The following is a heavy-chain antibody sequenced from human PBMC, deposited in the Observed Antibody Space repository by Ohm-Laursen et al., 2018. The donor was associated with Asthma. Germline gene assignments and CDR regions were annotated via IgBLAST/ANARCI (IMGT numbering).Heavy chain of an antibody. CDR1: GGSISNADYF. D-gene: IGHD4-11*01. CDR2: MYYTGVT. CDR3: ARLPTDYSIDY. V-gene: IGHV4-30-2*03. Sequence: SQTLSLTCPVSGGSISNADYFWGWIRQSPETGLEWIGTMYYTGVTNYNPSLRSRATIFVDTYMNQFSLQLRSVTATDTAIYYCARLPTDYSIDYWGPGSLVTVSS. J-gene: IGHJ4*02.